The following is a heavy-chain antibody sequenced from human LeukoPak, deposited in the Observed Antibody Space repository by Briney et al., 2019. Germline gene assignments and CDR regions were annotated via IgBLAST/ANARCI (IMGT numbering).Heavy chain of an antibody. D-gene: IGHD2-2*01. CDR3: AKAPREYCSSTSCPNWFDS. Sequence: GGSLRLSCAASGFTFSGYAMNWVRQAPGKGLQWVSALSGSGGSTYYADPVKGRFTISRDNSKNTLYLQMSSLRAEDTAVYFCAKAPREYCSSTSCPNWFDSWGQGTLVTVSS. CDR2: LSGSGGST. J-gene: IGHJ5*01. V-gene: IGHV3-23*01. CDR1: GFTFSGYA.